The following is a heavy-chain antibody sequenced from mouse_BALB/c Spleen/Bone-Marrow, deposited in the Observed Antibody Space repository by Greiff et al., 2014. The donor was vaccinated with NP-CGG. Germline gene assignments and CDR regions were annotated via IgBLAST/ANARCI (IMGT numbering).Heavy chain of an antibody. Sequence: VQLVESGPELVKPGASMRISCKASGYTFTSYYIHWVKQRPGQGLEWIGWIYPGNVNTKYNEKFKGKATLTADKSSSTAYMQLSSLTSEDSAVYFCARDTMDYWGQGTSVTVSS. V-gene: IGHV1S56*01. J-gene: IGHJ4*01. CDR3: ARDTMDY. CDR1: GYTFTSYY. CDR2: IYPGNVNT.